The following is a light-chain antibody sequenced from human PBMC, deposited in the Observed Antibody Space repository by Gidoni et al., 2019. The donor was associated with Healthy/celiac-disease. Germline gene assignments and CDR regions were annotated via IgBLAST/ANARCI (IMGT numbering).Light chain of an antibody. Sequence: DIQMTQSPSSLSASVGYRVTITCRASQIISSYLNWYQPKPGKAPKLLIYAASSLQSGVPTRFSGSGSGTDFTLTISSLQPEDFATYYCQQSYSTPETFGQGTKVEIK. V-gene: IGKV1-39*01. CDR2: AAS. J-gene: IGKJ1*01. CDR1: QIISSY. CDR3: QQSYSTPET.